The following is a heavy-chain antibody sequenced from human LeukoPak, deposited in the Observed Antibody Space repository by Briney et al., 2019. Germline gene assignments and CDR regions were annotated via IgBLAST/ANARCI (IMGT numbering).Heavy chain of an antibody. Sequence: GALRLSCAASGFTFSSYGMSWVRQAPGKGLEWVSAISGSGGSTYYADSVKGRFTISRDNSKNTLYLQMNSLRAEDTAVYYCAKGRGGDCSGGSCYSFDYWGQGTLVTVSS. CDR2: ISGSGGST. J-gene: IGHJ4*02. V-gene: IGHV3-23*01. D-gene: IGHD2-15*01. CDR1: GFTFSSYG. CDR3: AKGRGGDCSGGSCYSFDY.